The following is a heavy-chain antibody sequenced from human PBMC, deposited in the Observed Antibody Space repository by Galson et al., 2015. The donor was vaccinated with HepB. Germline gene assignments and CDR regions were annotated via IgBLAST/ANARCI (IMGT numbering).Heavy chain of an antibody. D-gene: IGHD3-10*01. CDR2: TYYWSKWYN. V-gene: IGHV6-1*01. Sequence: CAISGDSVSSNSAAWNWIRQSPSRGLEWLGRTYYWSKWYNDYAVSVKSRITINPDTSKNQFSLQLNSVTPEDTAVYYCARGSYGSGSLKFDYWGQGTLVTVSS. J-gene: IGHJ4*02. CDR3: ARGSYGSGSLKFDY. CDR1: GDSVSSNSAA.